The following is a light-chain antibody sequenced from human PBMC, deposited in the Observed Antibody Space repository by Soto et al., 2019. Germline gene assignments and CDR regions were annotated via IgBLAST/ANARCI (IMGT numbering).Light chain of an antibody. CDR1: SGDIGGYNY. Sequence: QSALTQPASVSGSPGQSITISCTGTSGDIGGYNYVSWYQQHPGKAPKLLISEVTNRPSGVSNRFSGSKSGNTASLTISGLQAEDEADYYCSSYTTNIIPVVFGGGTKATVL. CDR2: EVT. J-gene: IGLJ2*01. CDR3: SSYTTNIIPVV. V-gene: IGLV2-14*01.